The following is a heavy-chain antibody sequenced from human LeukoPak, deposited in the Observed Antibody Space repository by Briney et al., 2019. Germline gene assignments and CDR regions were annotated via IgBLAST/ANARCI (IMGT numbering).Heavy chain of an antibody. D-gene: IGHD3-9*01. CDR3: ANSRKTHYDILTGYSEYFQH. V-gene: IGHV3-30*02. Sequence: GGSLRLSCAASGFTFSSYGMHWVRQAPGKGLGWVAFIRYDGSNKYYADSVKGRFTISRDNSKNTLYLQMNSLRAEDTAVYYCANSRKTHYDILTGYSEYFQHWGQGTLVTVSS. J-gene: IGHJ1*01. CDR2: IRYDGSNK. CDR1: GFTFSSYG.